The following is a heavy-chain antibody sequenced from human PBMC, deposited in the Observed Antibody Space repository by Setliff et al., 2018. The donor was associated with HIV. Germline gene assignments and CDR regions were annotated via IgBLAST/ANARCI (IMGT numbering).Heavy chain of an antibody. J-gene: IGHJ4*02. D-gene: IGHD2-2*02. CDR2: IYSSRWS. Sequence: PSETLSLTCTVSGGSISNSSSYWDWIRQTPGKGLEWIGSIYSSRWSYYNPSLQSRLTLSIDRSRSQFSLNLRSVTAADTAVYYCGRHSLYGPAAISALDYWGQGALVTVSS. CDR1: GGSISNSSSY. V-gene: IGHV4-39*01. CDR3: GRHSLYGPAAISALDY.